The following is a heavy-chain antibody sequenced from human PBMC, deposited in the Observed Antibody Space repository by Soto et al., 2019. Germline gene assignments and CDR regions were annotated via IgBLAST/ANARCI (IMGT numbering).Heavy chain of an antibody. J-gene: IGHJ6*03. CDR1: GFTVSRYA. Sequence: EVQLLESGGGLVQTGGSLRLSCAASGFTVSRYAMSWVRQALGKGLEWVSVISGSGSTYSADSVKGRFTISRDSSKNTVYLQMNSLRAEDTAVYYCAKALRFTFTTGYYMDVWGRGTTVTVSS. V-gene: IGHV3-23*01. CDR2: ISGSGST. CDR3: AKALRFTFTTGYYMDV. D-gene: IGHD3-16*01.